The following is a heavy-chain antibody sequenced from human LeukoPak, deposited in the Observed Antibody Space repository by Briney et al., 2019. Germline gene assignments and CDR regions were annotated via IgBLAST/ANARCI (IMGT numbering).Heavy chain of an antibody. D-gene: IGHD6-13*01. CDR3: ATGHSSTWYYFDY. J-gene: IGHJ4*02. V-gene: IGHV4-59*01. CDR1: GDSISSYY. CDR2: IYHSGST. Sequence: SETLSLTCTVSGDSISSYYWSWIRQPPGKGLEWIGYIYHSGSTNYNPSLKSRVTISVDTSKSQFSLKLSSVTAADTAVYYCATGHSSTWYYFDYWGQGTLVPVSS.